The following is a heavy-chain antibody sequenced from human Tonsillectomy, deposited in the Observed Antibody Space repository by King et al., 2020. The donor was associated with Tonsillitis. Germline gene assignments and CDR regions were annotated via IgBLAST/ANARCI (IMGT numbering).Heavy chain of an antibody. CDR2: ISYSGTT. D-gene: IGHD4-23*01. J-gene: IGHJ4*02. Sequence: QLQESGPGLVKPSETLSLTCTVSGGSISSYYWSWIRQPPGKGLEWIGYISYSGTTNYNPSLKSRVTISVDTSKNQFSLRLSSVTAADTAVYYCAVAPDYGGNSGFFFDYWGQGTLVTVSS. CDR3: AVAPDYGGNSGFFFDY. CDR1: GGSISSYY. V-gene: IGHV4-59*08.